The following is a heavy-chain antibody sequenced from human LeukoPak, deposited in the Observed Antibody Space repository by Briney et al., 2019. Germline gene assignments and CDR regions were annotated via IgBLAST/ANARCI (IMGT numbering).Heavy chain of an antibody. V-gene: IGHV4-39*01. CDR2: IYYSGNT. J-gene: IGHJ6*02. CDR1: GGSISSRDNY. CDR3: ARQDTLTHYYVMDV. Sequence: SETLSLTCTVTGGSISSRDNYWGWFRQPPGKGLEWIGSIYYSGNTYYNPSLESRVTISVDTSKNQFSLKVSSATAADTAVYYCARQDTLTHYYVMDVWGQGTTVTVSS. D-gene: IGHD4-17*01.